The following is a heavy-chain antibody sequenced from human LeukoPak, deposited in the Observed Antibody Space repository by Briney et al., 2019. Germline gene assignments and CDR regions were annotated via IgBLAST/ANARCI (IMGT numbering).Heavy chain of an antibody. CDR1: GFTFSRNA. V-gene: IGHV3-30-3*01. Sequence: GGSLRLSCAASGFTFSRNAMHWVRQAPGKGLEWVAVISYDGSNKYYADSVKGRFTISRDNFKNTLYLQMNSLRGEDTAVYYCAKDPDVYSDYGNYFDYWGQGTLVTVSS. D-gene: IGHD4-11*01. J-gene: IGHJ4*02. CDR2: ISYDGSNK. CDR3: AKDPDVYSDYGNYFDY.